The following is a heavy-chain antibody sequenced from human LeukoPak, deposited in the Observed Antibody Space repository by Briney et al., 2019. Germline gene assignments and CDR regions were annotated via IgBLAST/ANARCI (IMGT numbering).Heavy chain of an antibody. CDR1: GFTFSRYW. CDR3: ARHGSGEIDY. V-gene: IGHV3-7*01. Sequence: GGSLRLSCAASGFTFSRYWMSWVRQALGKGLEWVANIKQDGSEKYYVDSVKGRFTISRDNAKNSLYLQMNSLRAEDTAVYYCARHGSGEIDYWGQGTLVTVSS. J-gene: IGHJ4*02. CDR2: IKQDGSEK. D-gene: IGHD3-10*01.